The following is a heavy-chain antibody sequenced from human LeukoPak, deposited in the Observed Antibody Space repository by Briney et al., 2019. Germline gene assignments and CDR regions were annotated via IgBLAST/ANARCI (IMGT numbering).Heavy chain of an antibody. D-gene: IGHD2-15*01. CDR2: ISGGST. CDR3: MPGYCSGGSCHSFDY. Sequence: GGSLRLSCAASGFTVSSNEMSWVRQAPGKGLEWVSSISGGSTYYADSRKGRFTISRDNSKNTLHLQMNSLRAEDTAVYYCMPGYCSGGSCHSFDYWGQGTLVTVSS. J-gene: IGHJ4*02. V-gene: IGHV3-38-3*01. CDR1: GFTVSSNE.